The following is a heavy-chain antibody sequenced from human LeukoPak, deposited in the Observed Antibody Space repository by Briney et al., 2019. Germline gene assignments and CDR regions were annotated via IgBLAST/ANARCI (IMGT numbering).Heavy chain of an antibody. CDR1: GFTFTTYW. D-gene: IGHD5-18*01. CDR3: ARDAVDTANAV. J-gene: IGHJ6*02. Sequence: GGSLRLSCAASGFTFTTYWMHWVRQAPGKGLVWVSHINSDGSITSYADSVKGRFTISRDNAKNALYLQMNSLRAEDTAVYYCARDAVDTANAVWGQGTTVTVSS. V-gene: IGHV3-74*01. CDR2: INSDGSIT.